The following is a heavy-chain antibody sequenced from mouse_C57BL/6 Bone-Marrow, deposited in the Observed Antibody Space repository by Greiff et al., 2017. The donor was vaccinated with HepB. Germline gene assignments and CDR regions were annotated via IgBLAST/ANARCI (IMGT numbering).Heavy chain of an antibody. CDR1: GFSLPSYG. CDR2: IWRGGST. CDR3: ANYGNYWYFDV. J-gene: IGHJ1*03. V-gene: IGHV2-5*01. Sequence: QVQLQQSGPGLVQPSQSLSITCTVSGFSLPSYGVHWVRQSPGKGLEWLGVIWRGGSTDYNAAFMSRLSITKDNSKSQVFFKMTSLQADDTAIYYCANYGNYWYFDVWGTGTTVTVSS. D-gene: IGHD2-1*01.